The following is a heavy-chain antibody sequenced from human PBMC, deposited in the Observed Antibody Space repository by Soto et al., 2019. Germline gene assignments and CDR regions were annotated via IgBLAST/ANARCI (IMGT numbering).Heavy chain of an antibody. D-gene: IGHD6-19*01. Sequence: PSETLSLTCSISGDSISRYYWSWIRQSAGKGLEWFGRTYISGDTNYNPSLKSRVTMSVSTSKNQLSLKLSSVTAADTAVYYCAREYTESVDGPTPDYFDYWGQGTPVTVSS. CDR2: TYISGDT. CDR1: GDSISRYY. J-gene: IGHJ4*02. CDR3: AREYTESVDGPTPDYFDY. V-gene: IGHV4-4*07.